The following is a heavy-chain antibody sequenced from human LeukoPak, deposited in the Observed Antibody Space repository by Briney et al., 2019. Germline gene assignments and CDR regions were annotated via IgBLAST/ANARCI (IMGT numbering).Heavy chain of an antibody. CDR1: GFTFSSYS. Sequence: GGSLRLSCAASGFTFSSYSMNWVRQAPGKGLEWVSSISSSSSYIYYADSVKGRFTISRDNAKNSLYLQMNSLRAEDTAVYYCARGAGYCTSSSCHLWSDYWGQGTLVTVSS. J-gene: IGHJ4*02. V-gene: IGHV3-21*01. CDR3: ARGAGYCTSSSCHLWSDY. D-gene: IGHD2-2*01. CDR2: ISSSSSYI.